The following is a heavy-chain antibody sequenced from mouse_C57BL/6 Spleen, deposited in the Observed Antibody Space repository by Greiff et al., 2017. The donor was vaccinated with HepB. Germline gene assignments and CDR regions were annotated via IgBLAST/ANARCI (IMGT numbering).Heavy chain of an antibody. D-gene: IGHD4-1*01. V-gene: IGHV1-53*01. CDR1: GYTFTSYW. CDR2: INPSNGGT. J-gene: IGHJ1*03. Sequence: VKLQQPGTELVKPGASVKLSCKASGYTFTSYWMHWVKQRPGQGLEWIGNINPSNGGTNYNEKFKSKATLTVDKSSSTAYMQLSSLTSEDSAVYYCARDVTGTRYFDVWGTGTTVTVSS. CDR3: ARDVTGTRYFDV.